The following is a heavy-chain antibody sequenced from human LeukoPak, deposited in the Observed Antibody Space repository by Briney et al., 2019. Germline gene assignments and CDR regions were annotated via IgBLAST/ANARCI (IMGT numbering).Heavy chain of an antibody. Sequence: GGSLRLSCAVSGFTFSSYWLSWVRQTPGKGLEWVANIKPDGSEKYYVGSVKGRFTISRDNAKSSLFLQMNSLRAEDTAVYYCARGPTPSYYYGSGSYYPLDFWGQGTLVTVSS. CDR3: ARGPTPSYYYGSGSYYPLDF. J-gene: IGHJ4*02. V-gene: IGHV3-7*01. D-gene: IGHD3-10*01. CDR2: IKPDGSEK. CDR1: GFTFSSYW.